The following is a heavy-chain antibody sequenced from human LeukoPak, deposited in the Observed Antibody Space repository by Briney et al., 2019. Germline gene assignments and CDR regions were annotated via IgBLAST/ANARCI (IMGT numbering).Heavy chain of an antibody. D-gene: IGHD1-26*01. CDR3: AKDRLVGAYYYFDY. CDR1: GFTFSSYA. CDR2: ISGSGGST. V-gene: IGHV3-23*01. J-gene: IGHJ4*02. Sequence: GGSLRLSCAASGFTFSSYAMSWVRQAPGKGLEWVSAISGSGGSTYYADSVKGRFTISRDNPKNTLYLQLNSLRAEDTAVYYCAKDRLVGAYYYFDYWGQGTLVTVSS.